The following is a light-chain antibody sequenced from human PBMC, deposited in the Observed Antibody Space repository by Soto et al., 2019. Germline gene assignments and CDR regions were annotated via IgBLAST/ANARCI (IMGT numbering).Light chain of an antibody. CDR2: SAS. V-gene: IGKV1-39*01. CDR3: QHGYVAPYN. J-gene: IGKJ2*01. Sequence: DIQMTQSPSSVSASVGDTVTITCRASQDINVYLNWYQQKPGEVPKLLIYSASSLHSGVPSRFTGSGSETDFTLTIRSLQPEDFETYYCQHGYVAPYNFGQGTKV. CDR1: QDINVY.